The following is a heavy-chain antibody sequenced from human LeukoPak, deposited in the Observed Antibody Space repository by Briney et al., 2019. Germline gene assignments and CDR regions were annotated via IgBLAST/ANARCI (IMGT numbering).Heavy chain of an antibody. J-gene: IGHJ4*02. V-gene: IGHV1-8*01. CDR2: MNPNSGNT. D-gene: IGHD3-16*02. CDR1: GYIFTSYD. CDR3: ARGRFMITFGGVIALGY. Sequence: ASVKVSCKASGYIFTSYDINWVRQATGQGLEWMGWMNPNSGNTGYAQKFQGRVAMTRNTSISTAYMELSSLRSEDTAVYYCARGRFMITFGGVIALGYWGQGTPVTVSS.